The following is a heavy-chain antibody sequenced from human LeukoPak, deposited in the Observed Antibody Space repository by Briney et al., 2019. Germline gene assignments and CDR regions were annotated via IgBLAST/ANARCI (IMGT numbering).Heavy chain of an antibody. CDR1: GYTFTSYY. Sequence: ASVKVSCNASGYTFTSYYMHWVRQAPGQGLEWMGIINPSGGSTSYAQKFQGRVTMTRDMSTSTVYMELSSLRSEDTAVYYCARNVVVVVAATYAFDIWGQGTMVTVSS. J-gene: IGHJ3*02. D-gene: IGHD2-15*01. CDR2: INPSGGST. V-gene: IGHV1-46*01. CDR3: ARNVVVVVAATYAFDI.